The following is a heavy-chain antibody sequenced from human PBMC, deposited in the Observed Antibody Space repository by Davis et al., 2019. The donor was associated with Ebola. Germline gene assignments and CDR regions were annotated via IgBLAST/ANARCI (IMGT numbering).Heavy chain of an antibody. D-gene: IGHD2-15*01. CDR3: ARRYTCSGNYMDV. J-gene: IGHJ6*03. CDR1: GFTVSTNC. Sequence: PGGSLRLSCAPSGFTVSTNCMSWVRQAPRKGLEWVSVIYGSGSTYYADSVKGRFTISRDNSKNTLYLQMSTLRAEDTAVYHCARRYTCSGNYMDVWGKGTTVTVSS. V-gene: IGHV3-53*01. CDR2: IYGSGST.